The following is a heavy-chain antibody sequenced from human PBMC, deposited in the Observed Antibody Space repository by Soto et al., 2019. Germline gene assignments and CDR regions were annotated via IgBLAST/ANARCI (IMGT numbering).Heavy chain of an antibody. V-gene: IGHV4-4*02. Sequence: SETLSLTCAVSGDSISSRDWWSWVRQSPGKGLEWIGEIYHNGNTNYNPSLKSRVSISVDTSKNQFSLEIYSVTASDTAIYYCARDPGRAVALDWGEGTLVTVSS. CDR1: GDSISSRDW. CDR3: ARDPGRAVALD. J-gene: IGHJ4*02. D-gene: IGHD6-19*01. CDR2: IYHNGNT.